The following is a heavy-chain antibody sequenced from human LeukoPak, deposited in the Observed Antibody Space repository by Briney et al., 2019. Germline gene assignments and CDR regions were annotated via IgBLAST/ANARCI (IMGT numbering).Heavy chain of an antibody. CDR1: GGSFSGYY. Sequence: KSSETLSLTCAVYGGSFSGYYWSWIRQPPGKGLEWIGYIYYSGSTNYNPSLKSRVTISVDTSKNQFSLKLSSVTAADTAVYYCARVRRVAAAGRSWFDPWGQGTLVTVSS. J-gene: IGHJ5*02. D-gene: IGHD6-13*01. CDR2: IYYSGST. V-gene: IGHV4-59*01. CDR3: ARVRRVAAAGRSWFDP.